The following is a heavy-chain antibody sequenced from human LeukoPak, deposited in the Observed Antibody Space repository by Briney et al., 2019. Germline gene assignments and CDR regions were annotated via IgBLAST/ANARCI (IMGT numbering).Heavy chain of an antibody. CDR1: GGSFSGYY. Sequence: PSETLSLTCAVSGGSFSGYYWSWIRQPPGKGLEWIGEINHSGSTNYNPSLKSRVTTSVDTSKNQFSLKLSSVTAADTAVYYCASGRDFWSGYWVDYWGQGTLVTVSS. CDR2: INHSGST. CDR3: ASGRDFWSGYWVDY. V-gene: IGHV4-34*01. D-gene: IGHD3-3*01. J-gene: IGHJ4*02.